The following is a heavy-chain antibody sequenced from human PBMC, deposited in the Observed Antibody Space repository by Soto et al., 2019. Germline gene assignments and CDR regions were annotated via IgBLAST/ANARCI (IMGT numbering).Heavy chain of an antibody. V-gene: IGHV3-23*01. CDR3: AKEDMCDNYDSCFDP. CDR1: GFTSSNYA. J-gene: IGHJ5*02. CDR2: MSGSGGNT. D-gene: IGHD3-22*01. Sequence: GGSLRLSCAASGFTSSNYAMTWVRQAPGKGLEWVSAMSGSGGNTHYADSVKGRFSISRDSSKNTLHLQMNSLRAEDTAVYYCAKEDMCDNYDSCFDPWGQGTLVTVSS.